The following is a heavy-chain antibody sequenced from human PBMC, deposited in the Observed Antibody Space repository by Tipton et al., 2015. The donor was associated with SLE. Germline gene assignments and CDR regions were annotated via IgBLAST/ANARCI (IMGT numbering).Heavy chain of an antibody. J-gene: IGHJ4*01. D-gene: IGHD3-10*01. CDR3: ARGSGVDYVGY. CDR1: GGSFSGYY. V-gene: IGHV4-34*01. Sequence: TLSLTCAVYGGSFSGYYWSWIRQPPGKGLEWIGEINHSGGTNYNPSLKSRVTISVDTSKNQFSLKLSSVTAADTAVYYCARGSGVDYVGYWGHRTLVTVSS. CDR2: INHSGGT.